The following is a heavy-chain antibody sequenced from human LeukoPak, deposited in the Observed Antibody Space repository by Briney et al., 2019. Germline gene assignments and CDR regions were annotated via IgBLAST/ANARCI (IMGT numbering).Heavy chain of an antibody. CDR2: IYYSGSI. D-gene: IGHD3-10*01. V-gene: IGHV4-31*03. Sequence: PSQTLSLTCTVSGGSISSDGYYWTWIRQHPGKDLEWIGYIYYSGSIYYNPSLKSRVTISVDTSKNQFPLNLSSVTAADTAVYYCARDSGYYYGSGTYYDYWGQGTLVTVSS. CDR1: GGSISSDGYY. J-gene: IGHJ4*02. CDR3: ARDSGYYYGSGTYYDY.